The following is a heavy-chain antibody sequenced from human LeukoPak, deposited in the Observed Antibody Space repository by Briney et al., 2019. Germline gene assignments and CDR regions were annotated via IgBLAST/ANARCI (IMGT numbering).Heavy chain of an antibody. CDR2: ISSSSSYI. Sequence: KPGGSLRLSCAASGFTFSSYSMNWVRQAPGKGLEWVSSISSSSSYIYYADSVKGRFTISRDNAKNSLYLQMNSLRAEDTAVYYCARHPRGDYDILTGYKSPLDYWGQGILVTVSS. V-gene: IGHV3-21*01. D-gene: IGHD3-9*01. CDR1: GFTFSSYS. J-gene: IGHJ4*02. CDR3: ARHPRGDYDILTGYKSPLDY.